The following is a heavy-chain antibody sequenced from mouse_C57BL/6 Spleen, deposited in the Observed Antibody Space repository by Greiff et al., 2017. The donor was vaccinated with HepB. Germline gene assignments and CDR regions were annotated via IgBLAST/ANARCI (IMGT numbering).Heavy chain of an antibody. Sequence: EVQLQQSGAELVRPGASVKLSCTASGFNIKDDYMHWVKQRPEQGLEWIGWIDPENGDTEYASKFQGKATIKADTSSNTAYLQLSSLTSEDTSVYYCTTYGNYRFAYWGQGTLVTVSA. CDR3: TTYGNYRFAY. D-gene: IGHD2-1*01. CDR1: GFNIKDDY. V-gene: IGHV14-4*01. J-gene: IGHJ3*01. CDR2: IDPENGDT.